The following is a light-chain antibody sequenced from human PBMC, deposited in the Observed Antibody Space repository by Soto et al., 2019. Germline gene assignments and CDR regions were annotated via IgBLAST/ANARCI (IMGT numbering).Light chain of an antibody. V-gene: IGKV1-33*01. CDR3: QQFDKLPLT. Sequence: DIQMTQSPSSLSASVGDRVTITCQASQDISNYLNWYQQKPGKAPKILIYDASVLEAGVPSRFSGGGSGTHFTLTISSLQAEDVATYYFQQFDKLPLTFGGGTKVEIK. J-gene: IGKJ4*01. CDR1: QDISNY. CDR2: DAS.